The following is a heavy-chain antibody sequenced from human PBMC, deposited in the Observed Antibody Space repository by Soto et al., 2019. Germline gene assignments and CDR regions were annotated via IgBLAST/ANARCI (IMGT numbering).Heavy chain of an antibody. CDR3: AHRRWARDPLGFFDY. Sequence: QITLKDSGPTLVKPTQTLTLTCAFSGFSLNTRGVGVGWVRQPPGKALEWLALIYWDDDKRYNPSLESRLTLTKDTSNNPVVLTMTNLDPVDTATYYCAHRRWARDPLGFFDYRGQGTLVTVSS. J-gene: IGHJ4*02. CDR1: GFSLNTRGVG. V-gene: IGHV2-5*02. CDR2: IYWDDDK. D-gene: IGHD7-27*01.